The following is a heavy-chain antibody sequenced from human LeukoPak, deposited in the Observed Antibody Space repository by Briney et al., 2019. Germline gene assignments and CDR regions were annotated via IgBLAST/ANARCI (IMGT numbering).Heavy chain of an antibody. CDR2: ISWNSGTI. V-gene: IGHV3-9*01. D-gene: IGHD1-26*01. CDR1: GFTFDDYA. CDR3: AKDTYSGSYEAGFDI. J-gene: IGHJ3*02. Sequence: TGGSLRLSCAASGFTFDDYAMHWVRQAPGKGLEWVSGISWNSGTIGYADSVQGRFTISRDNAKNSLYLQMNSLRAEDTAFYYCAKDTYSGSYEAGFDIWGQGTMVTVSS.